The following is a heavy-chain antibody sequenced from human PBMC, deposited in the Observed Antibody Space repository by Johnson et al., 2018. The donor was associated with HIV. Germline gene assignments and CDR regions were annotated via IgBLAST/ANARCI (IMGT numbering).Heavy chain of an antibody. J-gene: IGHJ3*02. CDR1: GFTFDDYG. V-gene: IGHV3-20*04. D-gene: IGHD3-22*01. Sequence: EVQLVESGGGVVRPGGSLRLSCAASGFTFDDYGMSWVRQAPGKGLEWVSGINWNGGSTGYADSVKGRFTISRDNAKNSLYLQLNSLRAEDTALYYCARVMRAYDSSCYAGDAFDIWGQGTMVTASS. CDR3: ARVMRAYDSSCYAGDAFDI. CDR2: INWNGGST.